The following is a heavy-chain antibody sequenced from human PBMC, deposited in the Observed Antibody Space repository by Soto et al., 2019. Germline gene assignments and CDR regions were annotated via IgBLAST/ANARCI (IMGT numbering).Heavy chain of an antibody. CDR2: ITGSGGGL. V-gene: IGHV3-23*01. CDR1: GFTFTTYA. J-gene: IGHJ4*02. Sequence: EVQLLESGGGLVQPGGSLRLSCAASGFTFTTYAMSWVRQAPGKGLEWVSSITGSGGGLYYADSVKGRFTISRDNSKNTLYLQMSSLRAEDTALYYCAKGCLTVAGPSCSWGQGALVTVSS. D-gene: IGHD6-19*01. CDR3: AKGCLTVAGPSCS.